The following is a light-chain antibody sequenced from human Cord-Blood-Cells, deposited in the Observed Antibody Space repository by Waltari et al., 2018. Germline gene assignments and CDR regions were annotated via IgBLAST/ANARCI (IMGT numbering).Light chain of an antibody. Sequence: DIQMTQSPSSLSASVGDRVTITCRASQSISSHLNWYQQKPGKAPKLLIYAASSLQSGVPSRFSGSGSRTDFTLTISSLQPEDFATYYCQQSYSTPWTFGQGTKVEIK. V-gene: IGKV1-39*01. CDR2: AAS. CDR1: QSISSH. CDR3: QQSYSTPWT. J-gene: IGKJ1*01.